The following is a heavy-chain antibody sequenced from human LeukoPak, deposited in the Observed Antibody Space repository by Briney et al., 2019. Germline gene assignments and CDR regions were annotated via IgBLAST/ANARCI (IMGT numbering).Heavy chain of an antibody. J-gene: IGHJ4*02. CDR3: ARGEGNFDY. D-gene: IGHD3-10*01. CDR2: IKSDGSDT. V-gene: IGHV3-74*01. CDR1: GFTFSTYW. Sequence: GGSLRLSCAASGFTFSTYWMHWVRQAPGEGLVWVSRIKSDGSDTSYADSVKGRFTISRDNSKNTLYLQMNILRAEDTAVYYCARGEGNFDYWGQGTLVTVSS.